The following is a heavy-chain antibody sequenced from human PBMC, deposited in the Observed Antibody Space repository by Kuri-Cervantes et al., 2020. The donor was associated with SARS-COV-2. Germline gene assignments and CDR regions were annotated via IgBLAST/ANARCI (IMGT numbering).Heavy chain of an antibody. CDR1: GFTFSNYD. J-gene: IGHJ4*02. Sequence: GGSLRLSCAASGFTFSNYDIHWVRQAPGKGLEWVAVISYDGSNKYYADSVKGRFTISRDNSKNTLYLQMNSLRAEDTAVYYCAKDDILTGYTPLWYWGQGTLVTVSS. CDR2: ISYDGSNK. CDR3: AKDDILTGYTPLWY. D-gene: IGHD3-9*01. V-gene: IGHV3-30*18.